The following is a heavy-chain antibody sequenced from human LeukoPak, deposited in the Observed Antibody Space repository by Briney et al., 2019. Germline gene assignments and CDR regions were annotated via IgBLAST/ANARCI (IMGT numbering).Heavy chain of an antibody. CDR3: ASNWNYEGGAFDI. J-gene: IGHJ3*02. V-gene: IGHV4-31*03. Sequence: SQTLSLTCTVSGGSISSGGYYRSWIRQHPGKGLEWIGYIYYSGSTYYNPSLKSRVTISVDTSKNQFSLKLSSVAAADTAVYYCASNWNYEGGAFDIWGQGTMVTVSS. CDR2: IYYSGST. D-gene: IGHD1-7*01. CDR1: GGSISSGGYY.